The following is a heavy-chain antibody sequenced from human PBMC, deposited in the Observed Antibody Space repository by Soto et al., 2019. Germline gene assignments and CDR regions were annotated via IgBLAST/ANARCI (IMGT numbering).Heavy chain of an antibody. J-gene: IGHJ3*02. CDR1: GGTFSSYT. CDR3: ATGSARDAFDI. D-gene: IGHD6-6*01. V-gene: IGHV1-69*02. Sequence: QVQLVQSGAEVKKPGSSVKVSCKASGGTFSSYTISWVRQAPGQGLEWMGRIIPILGIANYAQKFQGRVTITADKSTSTAYMELSSLRSEDTAVYYCATGSARDAFDIWCQGTMVTVSS. CDR2: IIPILGIA.